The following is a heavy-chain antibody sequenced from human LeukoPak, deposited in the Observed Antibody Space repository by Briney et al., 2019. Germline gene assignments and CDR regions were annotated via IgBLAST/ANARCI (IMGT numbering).Heavy chain of an antibody. Sequence: PGGSLRLSCAASAFTFSSYSMNWVRQAPGKGLEWVSYISSSSSVIFYADSVKGRFTISRDNAKNSLYLQMNSLRAEDTAVYYCARGGTGATRDDTFDIWGQGAMVTVSS. CDR1: AFTFSSYS. D-gene: IGHD1-7*01. J-gene: IGHJ3*02. CDR3: ARGGTGATRDDTFDI. CDR2: ISSSSSVI. V-gene: IGHV3-21*01.